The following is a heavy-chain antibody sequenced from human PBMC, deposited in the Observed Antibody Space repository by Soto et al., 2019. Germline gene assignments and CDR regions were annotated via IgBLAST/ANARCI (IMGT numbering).Heavy chain of an antibody. CDR3: ARAPYSSSSNRVYFDS. J-gene: IGHJ4*02. CDR1: GGTFSSYA. Sequence: SVKVSCKASGGTFSSYAISWVRQAPGQGLEWMGGIIPIFGTANYAQKFQGRVTITADESTSTAYMELSSLRPEDTAVYYCARAPYSSSSNRVYFDSWGQGTLDTVS. V-gene: IGHV1-69*13. CDR2: IIPIFGTA. D-gene: IGHD6-6*01.